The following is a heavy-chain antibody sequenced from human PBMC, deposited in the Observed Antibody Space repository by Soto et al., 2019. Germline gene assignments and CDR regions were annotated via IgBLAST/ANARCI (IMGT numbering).Heavy chain of an antibody. Sequence: TLSLTCSVSGGSFSSIGYYWSWIRQPPGKGLEGIGYVLYSGTSYYNPSLKSRVTISIDTSKYQFSLRLTSVTAADTAVYYCARWLVVDRSSSYNAMDXWGQGTSVTVS. D-gene: IGHD6-19*01. CDR2: VLYSGTS. J-gene: IGHJ6*02. CDR1: GGSFSSIGYY. V-gene: IGHV4-30-4*08. CDR3: ARWLVVDRSSSYNAMDX.